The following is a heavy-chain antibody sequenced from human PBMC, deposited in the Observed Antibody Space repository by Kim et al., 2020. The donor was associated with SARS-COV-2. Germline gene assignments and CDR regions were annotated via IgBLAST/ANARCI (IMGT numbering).Heavy chain of an antibody. Sequence: GGSLRLSCAASGFTFSSYAMSWVRQAPGKGLEWVSAISGSGGSTYYADSVKGRFTISRDNSKNTLYLQMNSLRAEDTAVYYCAKAIHSSGWLQNYFDYWGQGTLVTVSS. V-gene: IGHV3-23*01. D-gene: IGHD6-19*01. J-gene: IGHJ4*02. CDR2: ISGSGGST. CDR1: GFTFSSYA. CDR3: AKAIHSSGWLQNYFDY.